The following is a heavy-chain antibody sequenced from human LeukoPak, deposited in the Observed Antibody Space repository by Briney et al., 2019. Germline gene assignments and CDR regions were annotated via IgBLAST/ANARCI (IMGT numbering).Heavy chain of an antibody. J-gene: IGHJ5*02. CDR1: GGTFSSYT. D-gene: IGHD2-15*01. CDR3: ARDRDCSGGSCFLNWFDP. V-gene: IGHV1-69*04. CDR2: IIPILGIA. Sequence: SVKVSCKASGGTFSSYTISWVRQAPGQGLEWMGRIIPILGIANYAQKFQGRVTITADKSTSTAYMELSSLRSEDTAVYYCARDRDCSGGSCFLNWFDPWGQGPWSPSPQ.